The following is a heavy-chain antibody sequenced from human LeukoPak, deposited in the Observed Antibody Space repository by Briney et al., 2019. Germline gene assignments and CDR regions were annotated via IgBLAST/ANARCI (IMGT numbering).Heavy chain of an antibody. V-gene: IGHV3-66*01. CDR3: ARDGERLWFGELLRRNWFDP. Sequence: GGSLRLSCAASEFSVGSNYMTWVRQAPGKGLEWVSLIYSGGSTYYADSVKGRFTISRDNSKNTLYLQMNSLRAEDTAVYYCARDGERLWFGELLRRNWFDPWGQGTLVTVSS. J-gene: IGHJ5*02. CDR2: IYSGGST. CDR1: EFSVGSNY. D-gene: IGHD3-10*01.